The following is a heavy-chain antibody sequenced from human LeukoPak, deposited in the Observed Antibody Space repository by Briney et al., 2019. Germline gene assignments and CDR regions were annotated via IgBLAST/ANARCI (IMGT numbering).Heavy chain of an antibody. V-gene: IGHV3-21*01. Sequence: YYPGSVKGRFTISRDNARNSLYLQMNSLRAEDTAVYYCAGETIATAGPSYYYYYYYMDVWGKGTTVTVSS. D-gene: IGHD6-13*01. CDR3: AGETIATAGPSYYYYYYYMDV. J-gene: IGHJ6*03.